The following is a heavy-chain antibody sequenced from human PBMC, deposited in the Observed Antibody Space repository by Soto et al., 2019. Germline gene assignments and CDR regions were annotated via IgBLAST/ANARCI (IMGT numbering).Heavy chain of an antibody. CDR3: AKGRITMVRGVINWFDP. V-gene: IGHV3-23*01. CDR1: GFTFSSYA. D-gene: IGHD3-10*01. Sequence: PGGSLRLSCAASGFTFSSYAMSWVRQAPGKGLEWVSAISGSGGSTYYADSVKGRFTISRDNSKNTLYLQMNSLRAEDTAVYYCAKGRITMVRGVINWFDPWGQGTLVTVSS. J-gene: IGHJ5*02. CDR2: ISGSGGST.